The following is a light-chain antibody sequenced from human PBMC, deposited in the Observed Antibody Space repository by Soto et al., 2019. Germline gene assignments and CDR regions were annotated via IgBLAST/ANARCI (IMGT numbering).Light chain of an antibody. J-gene: IGKJ3*01. Sequence: EIVLTQSPGTLFLSPGERATLSCRASQSVSSGYLAWYQQKPGQAPRLLIYGASSRATGLPDRFSGSGSGTDFTLTISRLAPEDFAVYYCQQYGSSPLTFGPGTKVDIK. CDR3: QQYGSSPLT. CDR2: GAS. V-gene: IGKV3-20*01. CDR1: QSVSSGY.